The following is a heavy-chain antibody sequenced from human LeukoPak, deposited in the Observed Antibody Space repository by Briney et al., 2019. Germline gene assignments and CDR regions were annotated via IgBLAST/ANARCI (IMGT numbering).Heavy chain of an antibody. D-gene: IGHD6-13*01. CDR2: IYYSGST. CDR1: GGSISSSSYY. V-gene: IGHV4-39*07. J-gene: IGHJ6*02. CDR3: ARLRWYDYYYYYGMDV. Sequence: SSETLSLTCTVSGGSISSSSYYWGWIRQPPGKGLEWIGSIYYSGSTNYNPSLKSRVTISVDTSKNQFSLKLSSVTAADTAVYYCARLRWYDYYYYYGMDVWGQGTTVTVSS.